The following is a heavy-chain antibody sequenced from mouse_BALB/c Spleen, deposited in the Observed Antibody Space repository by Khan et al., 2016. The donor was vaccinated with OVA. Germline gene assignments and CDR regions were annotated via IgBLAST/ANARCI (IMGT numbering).Heavy chain of an antibody. Sequence: QIQLVQSGPELKKPGETVRISCKASGYTFTTAGIQWVQKMPGKGLKWIGWINTHSGVPKYAEDFKGRFAFSLETSASTTYLQITNLKNEDTATYCCARGGSAYYRNDEGAMDYWGQGTSVTVSS. CDR1: GYTFTTAG. CDR3: ARGGSAYYRNDEGAMDY. D-gene: IGHD2-14*01. CDR2: INTHSGVP. J-gene: IGHJ4*01. V-gene: IGHV9-4*02.